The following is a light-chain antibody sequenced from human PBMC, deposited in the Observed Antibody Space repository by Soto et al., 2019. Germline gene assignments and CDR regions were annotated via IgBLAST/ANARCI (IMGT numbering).Light chain of an antibody. CDR1: QSVSSSY. CDR3: QHFGGTTFT. Sequence: EIILKQSAGTLSLAPGEGATLSRMASQSVSSSYIAWYQQRPGQTPSLLIYGASTRATGIPDRFSGSGSGTHFTLTISRLEPGDFAVYYCQHFGGTTFTFGQGTRLEIK. V-gene: IGKV3-20*01. CDR2: GAS. J-gene: IGKJ5*01.